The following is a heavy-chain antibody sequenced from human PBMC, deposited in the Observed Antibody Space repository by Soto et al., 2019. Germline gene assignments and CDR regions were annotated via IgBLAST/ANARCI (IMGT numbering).Heavy chain of an antibody. CDR2: IYYSGST. CDR1: GGSISSYY. CDR3: ASLYSGYDNDYYYGMDV. D-gene: IGHD5-12*01. Sequence: SETLSLTCTVSGGSISSYYWSWIRQPPGKGLEWIGYIYYSGSTNYNPSLKSRVTISVDTSKNQFSLKLSSVTAADAAVYYCASLYSGYDNDYYYGMDVWGQGTTVTVSS. J-gene: IGHJ6*02. V-gene: IGHV4-59*01.